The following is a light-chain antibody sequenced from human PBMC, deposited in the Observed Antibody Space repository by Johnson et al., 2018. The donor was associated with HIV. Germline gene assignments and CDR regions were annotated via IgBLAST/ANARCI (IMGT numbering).Light chain of an antibody. CDR2: ENN. CDR1: SSNIGNNY. Sequence: QAVLTQPPSVSAAPGQKVTISCSGSSSNIGNNYVSWYQQLPGTAPKLLIYENNKQPSGIPNRFSGSKSGTSATLAITGLQPGAEADYYCGTWDSSLSTYVLGTGTKVTVL. J-gene: IGLJ1*01. CDR3: GTWDSSLSTYV. V-gene: IGLV1-51*01.